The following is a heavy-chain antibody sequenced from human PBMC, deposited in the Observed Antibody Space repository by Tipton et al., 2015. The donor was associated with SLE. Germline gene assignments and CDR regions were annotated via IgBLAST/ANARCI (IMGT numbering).Heavy chain of an antibody. V-gene: IGHV3-53*01. CDR2: IYSDGRT. J-gene: IGHJ4*02. D-gene: IGHD5/OR15-5a*01. CDR1: GFTVSSNY. Sequence: SLRLSCAASGFTVSSNYMSWVRQAPGKGLEWVSVIYSDGRTYYADSVKGRFTISRENSKNTLYLQMNSLIPQDTAVYYCAKASGGVYGTEYFDYWGQGTLVTVSS. CDR3: AKASGGVYGTEYFDY.